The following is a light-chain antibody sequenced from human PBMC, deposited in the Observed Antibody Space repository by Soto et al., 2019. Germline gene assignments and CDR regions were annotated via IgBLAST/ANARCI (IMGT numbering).Light chain of an antibody. CDR2: DDS. J-gene: IGLJ3*02. CDR1: NIGSQS. Sequence: SYELTQPPSVSVAPGQTARITCGGNNIGSQSVHWYQQRPGQAPVLVVYDDSDRPSGIPERFSGSNSGNTATLTISRVEAGDEADYYCQVWDSINDPWVFGGGTKLTVL. V-gene: IGLV3-21*02. CDR3: QVWDSINDPWV.